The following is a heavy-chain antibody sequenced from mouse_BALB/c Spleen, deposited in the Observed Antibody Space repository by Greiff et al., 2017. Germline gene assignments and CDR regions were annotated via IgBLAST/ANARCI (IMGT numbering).Heavy chain of an antibody. Sequence: VQLQQSGAELAKPGASVKMSCKASGYTFTSYWMHWVKQRPGQGLEWIGYINPSTGYTEYNQKFKDKATLTADKSSSTAYMQLSSLTSEDSAVYYCARLDCPFAYWGQGTLVTVSA. CDR3: ARLDCPFAY. V-gene: IGHV1-7*01. J-gene: IGHJ3*01. CDR1: GYTFTSYW. CDR2: INPSTGYT.